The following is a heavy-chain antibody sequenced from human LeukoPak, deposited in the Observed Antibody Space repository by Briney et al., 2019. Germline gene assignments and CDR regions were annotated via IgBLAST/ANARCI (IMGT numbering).Heavy chain of an antibody. V-gene: IGHV4-30-4*01. D-gene: IGHD3-3*01. Sequence: SETLSLTCTVSGGSISSGDYYWSWIRQPPGKGLEWIGYIYYSGSTYYNPSLKSRVTISVDTSKNQFSLKLSSVTAADTAVYCCARDASLGVRFLEWRPSNYYYYGMDVWGQGTTVTVSS. J-gene: IGHJ6*02. CDR3: ARDASLGVRFLEWRPSNYYYYGMDV. CDR1: GGSISSGDYY. CDR2: IYYSGST.